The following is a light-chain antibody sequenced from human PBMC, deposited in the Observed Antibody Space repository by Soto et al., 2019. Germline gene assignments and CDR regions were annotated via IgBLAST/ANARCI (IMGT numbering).Light chain of an antibody. V-gene: IGKV3-15*01. Sequence: DIVVTQSPATLSVSPVEKATLSCMDSQSVSVNLAWYQQKPGQPPRLLIYGASTRATGIPARFSGSGSGTEFTLTINSLQSEDFAVYYCQQDNNWPPLTFGGGTKVDI. CDR1: QSVSVN. CDR3: QQDNNWPPLT. CDR2: GAS. J-gene: IGKJ4*01.